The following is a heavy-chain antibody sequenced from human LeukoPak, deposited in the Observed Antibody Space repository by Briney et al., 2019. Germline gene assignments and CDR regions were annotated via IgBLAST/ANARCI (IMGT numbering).Heavy chain of an antibody. CDR3: AREGYYDILTGSSGAFDI. J-gene: IGHJ3*02. CDR1: GYSFPTYA. D-gene: IGHD3-9*01. Sequence: ASVKVSCKASGYSFPTYAIHWVRQAPGQGLEWMGWISAYNGNTNYAQKLQGRVTMTTDTSTSTAYMELRSLRSDDTAVYYCAREGYYDILTGSSGAFDIWGQGTMVTVSS. CDR2: ISAYNGNT. V-gene: IGHV1-18*01.